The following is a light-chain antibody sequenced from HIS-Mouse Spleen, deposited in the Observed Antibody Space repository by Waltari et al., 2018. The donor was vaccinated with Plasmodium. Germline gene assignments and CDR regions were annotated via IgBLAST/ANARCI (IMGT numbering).Light chain of an antibody. J-gene: IGLJ1*01. CDR1: SSDVGGYNY. CDR3: SSYAGSSV. Sequence: QSALTQPPSASGSPGQSVTISCTGTSSDVGGYNYVAWDQQHPGKAPKLMIHEVSKRPSGVPDRFSGSKSGNTASLTVSGLQAEDEADYYCSSYAGSSVFGTGTKVTVL. V-gene: IGLV2-8*01. CDR2: EVS.